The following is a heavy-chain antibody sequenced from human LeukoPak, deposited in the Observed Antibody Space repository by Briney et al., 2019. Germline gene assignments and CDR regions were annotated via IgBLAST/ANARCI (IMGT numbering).Heavy chain of an antibody. V-gene: IGHV5-51*01. J-gene: IGHJ6*02. CDR3: ARHETTLGGASEWLDPYYYYGMDV. CDR2: IYPGDSDT. D-gene: IGHD6-19*01. Sequence: GESLQISCKGSGYTFTNYWIGWGRQMPGKGLEGMGIIYPGDSDTRYSPSFQGQVTISADKSISTAYLQWSSLKASDTAMYYCARHETTLGGASEWLDPYYYYGMDVWGQGTTVTVSS. CDR1: GYTFTNYW.